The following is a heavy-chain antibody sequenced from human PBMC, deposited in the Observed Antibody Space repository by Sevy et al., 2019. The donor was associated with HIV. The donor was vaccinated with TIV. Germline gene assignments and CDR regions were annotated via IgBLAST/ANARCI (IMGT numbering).Heavy chain of an antibody. Sequence: GGSLRLSCAASGFAFRGSAIHWVRQASGKGLEWIGRIRSKGNSFATDYVPSVKGRFTISRDDSKKTADLEMSSLKIDDTAVYYCAGQVGDTVMAIFDYWGQGTLVTVSS. CDR2: IRSKGNSFAT. CDR1: GFAFRGSA. CDR3: AGQVGDTVMAIFDY. D-gene: IGHD1-26*01. J-gene: IGHJ4*02. V-gene: IGHV3-73*01.